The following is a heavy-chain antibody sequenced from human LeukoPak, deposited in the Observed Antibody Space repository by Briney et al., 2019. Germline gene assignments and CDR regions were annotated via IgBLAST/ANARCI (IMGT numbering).Heavy chain of an antibody. Sequence: GGSLRLSCAVSGFTFSSYSMNWVRQAPGKGLEWVSAISGSGGSTYYADSVKGRFTISRDNSKNTLYPQVNSLRAEDTAVYYCAKGQYYDFWSGYYAPPGYFDYWGQGTLVTVSS. CDR3: AKGQYYDFWSGYYAPPGYFDY. J-gene: IGHJ4*02. CDR1: GFTFSSYS. CDR2: ISGSGGST. V-gene: IGHV3-23*01. D-gene: IGHD3-3*01.